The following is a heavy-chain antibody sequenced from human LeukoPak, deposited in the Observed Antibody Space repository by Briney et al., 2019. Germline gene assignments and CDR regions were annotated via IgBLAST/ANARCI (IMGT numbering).Heavy chain of an antibody. CDR3: ATTYCSSTSCYVHYGMDV. CDR1: GYTFTSYG. V-gene: IGHV1-18*01. J-gene: IGHJ6*02. Sequence: GASVKVSCKASGYTFTSYGISWVRQAPGQGLEWMGWISAYNGNTNYAQKLQGRVTMTTDTSTSTAYMELRSLRSDDTAVYCCATTYCSSTSCYVHYGMDVWGQGTTVTVSS. D-gene: IGHD2-2*01. CDR2: ISAYNGNT.